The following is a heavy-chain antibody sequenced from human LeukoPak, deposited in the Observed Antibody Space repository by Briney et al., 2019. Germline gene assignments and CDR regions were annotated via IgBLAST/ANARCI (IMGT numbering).Heavy chain of an antibody. D-gene: IGHD5-18*01. Sequence: PLETLSLTCTVSGGSISSGDYYWSWIRQPPGKGLEWIGYIYYSGSTYYNPSLKSRVTISVDTSKNQFSLKLSSVTAADTAVYYCARDQAADTAMVAHYMDVWGKGTTVTVSS. V-gene: IGHV4-30-4*08. CDR1: GGSISSGDYY. CDR2: IYYSGST. CDR3: ARDQAADTAMVAHYMDV. J-gene: IGHJ6*03.